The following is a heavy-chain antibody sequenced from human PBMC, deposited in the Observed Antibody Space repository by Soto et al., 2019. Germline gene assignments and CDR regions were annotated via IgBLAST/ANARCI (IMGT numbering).Heavy chain of an antibody. Sequence: ASLKVSCNTSGATFTSYTMHCGRRANGQRLELMGWINAGNGNTKYSQKFQGRVTISRDTSARTAYMELSSLRSEDTAVYYCTRDFRDSRQYDSSGYSYWGQGTLVTVS. J-gene: IGHJ4*02. CDR3: TRDFRDSRQYDSSGYSY. D-gene: IGHD3-22*01. V-gene: IGHV1-3*01. CDR1: GATFTSYT. CDR2: INAGNGNT.